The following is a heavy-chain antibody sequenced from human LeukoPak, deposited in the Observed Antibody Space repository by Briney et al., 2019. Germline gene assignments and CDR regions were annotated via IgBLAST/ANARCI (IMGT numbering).Heavy chain of an antibody. CDR1: GVSISSDSYY. CDR2: IYHSGNT. CDR3: ARDSPGLLRFLEWHNWSYYFDY. V-gene: IGHV4-39*07. D-gene: IGHD3-3*01. J-gene: IGHJ4*02. Sequence: SETLSLTCSVSGVSISSDSYYWGWIRQPPGKGLEWIGNIYHSGNTYYNPSLKSRVTISVDTSKNQFSLKLSSVTAADTAVYYCARDSPGLLRFLEWHNWSYYFDYWGQGTLVTVSS.